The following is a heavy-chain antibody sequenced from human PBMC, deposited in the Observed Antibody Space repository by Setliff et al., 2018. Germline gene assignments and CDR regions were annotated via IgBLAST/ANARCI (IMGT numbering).Heavy chain of an antibody. CDR1: GASITNINYY. CDR2: IFYSGRT. J-gene: IGHJ4*02. V-gene: IGHV4-39*06. D-gene: IGHD2-2*01. CDR3: ARLRCSSNSCPFDY. Sequence: SETLSLTCTVSGASITNINYYWGLIRQPPGKGLEWIGSIFYSGRTFYNPSLRRRLSMSVDTSKNQFTLKVISVTAADTAVYFCARLRCSSNSCPFDYWVQGTLVTVSS.